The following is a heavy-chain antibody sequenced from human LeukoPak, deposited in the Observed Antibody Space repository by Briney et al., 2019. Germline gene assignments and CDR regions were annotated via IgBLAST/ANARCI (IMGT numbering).Heavy chain of an antibody. D-gene: IGHD4-17*01. CDR1: GGSISSYY. J-gene: IGHJ5*02. CDR2: IYYSGST. Sequence: SETLSLTCTVSGGSISSYYWSWIRQPPGKGLEWIGYIYYSGSTNYNPSLKSRVTISVDTSKNQFSLKLSSVTAADTAVYYCARVTTVTTGWFDPWGQGTLVTVSS. CDR3: ARVTTVTTGWFDP. V-gene: IGHV4-59*01.